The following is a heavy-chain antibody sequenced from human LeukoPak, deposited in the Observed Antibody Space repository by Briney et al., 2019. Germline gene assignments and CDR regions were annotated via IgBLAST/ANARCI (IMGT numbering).Heavy chain of an antibody. V-gene: IGHV1-24*01. CDR2: FDPEDGET. D-gene: IGHD2-15*01. J-gene: IGHJ6*03. CDR1: GYTLTELS. CDR3: ATLLRRQDYYYYYYIDV. Sequence: ASVKVSCKVSGYTLTELSMHWVRQAPGKGLEWMGGFDPEDGETIYAQKFQGRVTMTVDTSTDTSYMELSSLRSEDTAVYYCATLLRRQDYYYYYYIDVWGKGTTVTVSS.